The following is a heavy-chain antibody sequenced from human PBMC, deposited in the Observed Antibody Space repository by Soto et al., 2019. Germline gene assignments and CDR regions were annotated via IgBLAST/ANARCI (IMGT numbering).Heavy chain of an antibody. J-gene: IGHJ4*02. D-gene: IGHD3-16*01. V-gene: IGHV3-30*18. CDR3: AKDRWGFRGEYYYFDS. CDR2: ISYAGGDQ. Sequence: QVELLESGGGVVQPGKSLRLSCAASGFTFSNYGMHWVRQYPGKGLEWVAVISYAGGDQYYGDSVKGRFTISRDTSKNTLYLEMNALTAEDTAVYYCAKDRWGFRGEYYYFDSWGQGTLGTVSS. CDR1: GFTFSNYG.